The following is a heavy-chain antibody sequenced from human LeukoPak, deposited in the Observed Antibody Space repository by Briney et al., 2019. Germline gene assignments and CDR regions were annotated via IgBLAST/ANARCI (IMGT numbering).Heavy chain of an antibody. J-gene: IGHJ4*02. D-gene: IGHD4-17*01. V-gene: IGHV3-21*01. Sequence: GGSLRLSCAASGFTFGTYTMNWVLQAPGKGLEWVSSISSDSRYIYYVDSVKGRFTISRDNAKNSLYLQMNSLRAEDTAVYYCARGSYGDYEYWGQGTLVTVSS. CDR3: ARGSYGDYEY. CDR1: GFTFGTYT. CDR2: ISSDSRYI.